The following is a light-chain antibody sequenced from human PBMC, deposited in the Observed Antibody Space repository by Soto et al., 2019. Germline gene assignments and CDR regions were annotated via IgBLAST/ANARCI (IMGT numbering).Light chain of an antibody. CDR2: AAS. CDR1: QSISNH. V-gene: IGKV1-39*01. CDR3: QQSYSSPPT. Sequence: DIQITHSPSSLSEYVSDRVIITFRASQSISNHLNWYQQKPGKAPKLLIFAASSLQSGVPSRFSGSRSGPDFTLTISSLQPEDFATYYCQQSYSSPPTFCQGTIV. J-gene: IGKJ1*01.